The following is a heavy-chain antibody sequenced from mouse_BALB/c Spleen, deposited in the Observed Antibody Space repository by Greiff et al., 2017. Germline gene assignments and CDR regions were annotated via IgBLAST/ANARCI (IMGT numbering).Heavy chain of an antibody. D-gene: IGHD4-1*01. V-gene: IGHV1-74*01. CDR2: IDPYDSET. Sequence: QVQLKQPGAELVRPGASVTLSCKASGYTFTSYWMNWVKQRPEQGLEWIGRIDPYDSETHYNQKFKDKAILTVDKSSSTAYMQLSSRTSEDSAVYYCASWAGYYAMDSWGRGTSVTVSS. CDR1: GYTFTSYW. CDR3: ASWAGYYAMDS. J-gene: IGHJ4*01.